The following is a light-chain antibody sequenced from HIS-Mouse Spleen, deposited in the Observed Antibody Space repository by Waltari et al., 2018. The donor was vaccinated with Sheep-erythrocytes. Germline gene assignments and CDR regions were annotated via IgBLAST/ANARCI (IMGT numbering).Light chain of an antibody. CDR1: SSDVGGYNY. V-gene: IGLV2-11*01. Sequence: QSALTQPRPVSGSPGQSVTISCTGTSSDVGGYNYVSWYQQHPAKAPKLMIQDVSKRPSGVPDRFSGSKSGNTASLTISGLQAEDEADYYCCSYAGSYNHVFATGTKVTVL. J-gene: IGLJ1*01. CDR3: CSYAGSYNHV. CDR2: DVS.